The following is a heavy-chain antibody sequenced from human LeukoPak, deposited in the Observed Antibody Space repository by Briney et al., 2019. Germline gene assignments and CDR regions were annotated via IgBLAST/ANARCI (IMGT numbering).Heavy chain of an antibody. J-gene: IGHJ4*02. CDR1: GFTFSGYA. D-gene: IGHD3-16*02. V-gene: IGHV3-7*01. CDR3: AREPTHDYVWGSYRYTGDY. CDR2: IKQDGSEK. Sequence: PGGSLRLSCAASGFTFSGYAMSWARQAPGKGLEWVANIKQDGSEKYYVDSVKGRFTISRDNAKNSLYLQMNSLRAEDTAVYYCAREPTHDYVWGSYRYTGDYWGQGTLVTVSS.